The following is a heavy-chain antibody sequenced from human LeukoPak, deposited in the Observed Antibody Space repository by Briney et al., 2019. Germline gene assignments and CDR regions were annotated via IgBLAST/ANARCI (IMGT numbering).Heavy chain of an antibody. Sequence: GGSVRLSCAGSGFTFSNYWMSWVRQAPGKGLEWVANIKQDGSEKYYVDSVKGRFTITRDNAKNSLYLQMNSLRAEDTAVYYCASGQQLGYWGQGTLVTVSS. CDR3: ASGQQLGY. D-gene: IGHD6-6*01. CDR1: GFTFSNYW. J-gene: IGHJ4*02. V-gene: IGHV3-7*01. CDR2: IKQDGSEK.